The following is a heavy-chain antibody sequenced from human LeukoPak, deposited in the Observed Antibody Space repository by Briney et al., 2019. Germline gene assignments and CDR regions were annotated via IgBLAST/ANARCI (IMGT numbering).Heavy chain of an antibody. CDR2: MNPNSGNT. V-gene: IGHV1-8*01. D-gene: IGHD3-9*01. CDR1: GYTFTSYD. Sequence: ASVKVSCKASGYTFTSYDINWVRQATGQGLEWMGWMNPNSGNTGYAQKFQGRVTMTRNTSISTAYMELSSLRSEDTAVYYCARGNRLYYDILTGYYYNWFDPWGQGTLVTVSS. J-gene: IGHJ5*02. CDR3: ARGNRLYYDILTGYYYNWFDP.